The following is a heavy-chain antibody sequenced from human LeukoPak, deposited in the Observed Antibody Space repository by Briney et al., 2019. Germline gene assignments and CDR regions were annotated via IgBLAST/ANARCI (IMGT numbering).Heavy chain of an antibody. CDR3: ASGRQLGY. Sequence: AGGSLSLSCAASGFTFSNYWMSWVRQAPGKGLEWVANIKEDGSEKYYVDSVKGRFTISRDNAMNSLYLQMNSLRAEDTAVYYCASGRQLGYWGQGTLVTVSS. CDR2: IKEDGSEK. CDR1: GFTFSNYW. J-gene: IGHJ4*02. V-gene: IGHV3-7*01. D-gene: IGHD6-13*01.